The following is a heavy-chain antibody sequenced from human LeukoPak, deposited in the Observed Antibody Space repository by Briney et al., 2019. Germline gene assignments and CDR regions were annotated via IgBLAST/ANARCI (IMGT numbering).Heavy chain of an antibody. V-gene: IGHV4-59*01. CDR1: GGSISSYY. CDR3: ARDRGPDCSGGSCWDY. CDR2: INYSGST. D-gene: IGHD2-15*01. J-gene: IGHJ4*02. Sequence: SETLSLTCTVSGGSISSYYWSWIRRPPGKGLEWSGFINYSGSTNYNPSLKSRVTISVDTSKNQFSLKLTSVTAADTAVYYCARDRGPDCSGGSCWDYWGQGTLVTVSS.